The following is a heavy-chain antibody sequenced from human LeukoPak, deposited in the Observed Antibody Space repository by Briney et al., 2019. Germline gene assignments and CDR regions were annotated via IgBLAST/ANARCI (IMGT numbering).Heavy chain of an antibody. J-gene: IGHJ4*02. CDR3: ARDGIAARTDPFDY. D-gene: IGHD6-6*01. CDR2: IIPIFGTA. CDR1: GGTFSSYA. V-gene: IGHV1-69*05. Sequence: SVKVSCKASGGTFSSYAISWVRQAPGQGLEWMGRIIPIFGTANYAQKFQGRVTITTDGSTSTAYMELSSLRFEDTAVYYCARDGIAARTDPFDYWGQGTLVTVSS.